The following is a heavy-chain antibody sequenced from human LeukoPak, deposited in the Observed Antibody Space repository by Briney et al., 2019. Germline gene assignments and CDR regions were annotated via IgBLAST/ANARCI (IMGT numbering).Heavy chain of an antibody. V-gene: IGHV4-30-4*02. J-gene: IGHJ5*02. CDR3: ARDLFGSGHFLPESP. CDR1: GGAISSDTYL. Sequence: SETLSLTCSVSGGAISSDTYLWSWIRQPPGKGLEWIGYISYSGSSYYKSSLQSRVTTSVDTSKNEFPLKLSSVTAADTAVYYCARDLFGSGHFLPESPWGQGTLVTVSS. CDR2: ISYSGSS. D-gene: IGHD3-10*01.